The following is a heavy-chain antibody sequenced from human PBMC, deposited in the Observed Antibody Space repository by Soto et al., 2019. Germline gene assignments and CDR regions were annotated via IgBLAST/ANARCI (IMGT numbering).Heavy chain of an antibody. J-gene: IGHJ4*02. CDR2: INHSGST. CDR3: VSLSGWLHSTGFPHY. Sequence: PSETLSLTCAVYGGSFSGYYWSWIRQPPGKGLEWIGEINHSGSTNYNPSLKSRVTISVDTSKNQFSLKLSSVTAADTAVYYCVSLSGWLHSTGFPHYWGQGTPVTVSS. D-gene: IGHD5-12*01. V-gene: IGHV4-34*01. CDR1: GGSFSGYY.